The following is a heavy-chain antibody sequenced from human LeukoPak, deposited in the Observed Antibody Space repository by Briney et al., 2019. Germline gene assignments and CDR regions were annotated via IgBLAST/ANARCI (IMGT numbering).Heavy chain of an antibody. CDR1: GFTFTNYG. CDR2: IRYDGSNK. CDR3: ARDRGVTNVDAFDI. J-gene: IGHJ3*02. V-gene: IGHV3-30*02. Sequence: GGSLRLSCAASGFTFTNYGIHWVRQAPGKGLEWVAFIRYDGSNKYYADSVKGRFTISRDNSKNTLFLHMNSLRAEDTAVYYCARDRGVTNVDAFDIWGQGTMVTVSS. D-gene: IGHD2-8*01.